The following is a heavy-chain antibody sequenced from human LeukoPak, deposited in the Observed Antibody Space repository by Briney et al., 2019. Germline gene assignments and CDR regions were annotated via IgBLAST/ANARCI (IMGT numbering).Heavy chain of an antibody. CDR2: IRRGANSYTT. D-gene: IGHD3-16*01. J-gene: IGHJ3*02. V-gene: IGHV3-72*01. CDR1: GFTFSDYI. Sequence: GGSLRLSCAASGFTFSDYILDWVRQAPGKGLGWVGRIRRGANSYTTEYAASVKGRFTISRDDSKNSLYLHMNSLKTEDTAVYHCSRDGGEGGNSAFDIWGQGTMVTVSS. CDR3: SRDGGEGGNSAFDI.